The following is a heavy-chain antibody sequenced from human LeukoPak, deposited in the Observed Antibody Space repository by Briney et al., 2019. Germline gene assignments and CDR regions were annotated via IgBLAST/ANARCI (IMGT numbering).Heavy chain of an antibody. CDR1: GGSIIGSTSY. CDR2: INYSGST. V-gene: IGHV4-39*01. CDR3: ARGYDY. Sequence: SETLSLTCAVSGGSIIGSTSYWGWIRQPPGKGLDWIGIINYSGSTYYNPSLRSRVTISVDTSKNQFSLKLNSVTASDTAVYYCARGYDYWGQGTLVTVSS. J-gene: IGHJ4*02. D-gene: IGHD3-22*01.